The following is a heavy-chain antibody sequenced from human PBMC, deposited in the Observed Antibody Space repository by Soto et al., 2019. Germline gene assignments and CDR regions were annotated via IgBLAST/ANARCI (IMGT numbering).Heavy chain of an antibody. CDR2: ISSTTNYI. V-gene: IGHV3-21*06. Sequence: GGPLRLSCAASGFIFTRYSMNWVRQAPGKGLEWVSSISSTTNYIYYGDSMKGRFTISRDNAKNSLYLEMNSLRAEDTAVYYCARESEDLTSNFDYWGQGTLVTVSS. CDR3: ARESEDLTSNFDY. J-gene: IGHJ4*02. CDR1: GFIFTRYS.